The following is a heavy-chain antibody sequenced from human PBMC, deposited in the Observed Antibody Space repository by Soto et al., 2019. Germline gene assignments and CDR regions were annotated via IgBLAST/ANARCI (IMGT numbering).Heavy chain of an antibody. CDR1: GYSFITYW. CDR3: ARAGKNGSHFYGMDV. CDR2: FNPRDPAA. J-gene: IGHJ6*02. D-gene: IGHD1-26*01. Sequence: GESLKISCVGAGYSFITYWVAWVRQMPGKGLEWMGIFNPRDPAATYSPSFQGQVTISADRSISTAYLQWNSLKASDTAIYYCARAGKNGSHFYGMDVWGQGTTVTVSS. V-gene: IGHV5-51*01.